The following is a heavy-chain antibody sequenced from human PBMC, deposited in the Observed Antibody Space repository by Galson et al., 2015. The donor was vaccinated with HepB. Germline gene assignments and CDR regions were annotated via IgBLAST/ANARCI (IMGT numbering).Heavy chain of an antibody. D-gene: IGHD6-13*01. CDR2: ISSSSSYI. CDR1: GFTFSSYS. Sequence: SLRLSCAASGFTFSSYSMNWVRQAPGKGLEWVSSISSSSSYIYYADSVKGRFTISRDNAKNSLYLQMNSLRAEDTAVYYCARELSSAADTYGMDVWGQGTTVTVSS. J-gene: IGHJ6*02. CDR3: ARELSSAADTYGMDV. V-gene: IGHV3-21*01.